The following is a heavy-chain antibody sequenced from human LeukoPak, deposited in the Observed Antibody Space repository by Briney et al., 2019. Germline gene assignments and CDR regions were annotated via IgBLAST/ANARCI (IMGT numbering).Heavy chain of an antibody. CDR1: GYTFTDYY. CDR2: INPVSGYT. J-gene: IGHJ6*03. Sequence: ASVKVSCKTSGYTFTDYYIHWVRQAPGQGLEWMGWINPVSGYTNYAQKFQGRVTMTRDTSINTAYMELSRLTSDDTAVYYCATDPRTTVFGTFRYYYMDVWGEGTTVASP. V-gene: IGHV1-2*02. CDR3: ATDPRTTVFGTFRYYYMDV. D-gene: IGHD3-3*01.